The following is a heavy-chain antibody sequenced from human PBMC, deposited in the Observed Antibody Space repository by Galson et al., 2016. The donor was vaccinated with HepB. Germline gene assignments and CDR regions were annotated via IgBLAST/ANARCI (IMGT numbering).Heavy chain of an antibody. CDR2: IFYSRST. CDR1: GGSITSGDYY. Sequence: TLSLTCTVSGGSITSGDYYWSWIRQRPGQDLEWIGYIFYSRSTYYNPSLKSRVIISLDTSKNQFSLKLTSVTAADTAVYYCATGSLPLGIAATSVFDIWGQVTVVTVSS. J-gene: IGHJ3*02. D-gene: IGHD5-12*01. CDR3: ATGSLPLGIAATSVFDI. V-gene: IGHV4-31*03.